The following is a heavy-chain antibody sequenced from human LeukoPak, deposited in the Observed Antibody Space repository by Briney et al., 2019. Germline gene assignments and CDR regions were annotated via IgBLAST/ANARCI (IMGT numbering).Heavy chain of an antibody. CDR3: ARTPDPIAVAGIDFDY. V-gene: IGHV1-2*06. D-gene: IGHD6-19*01. J-gene: IGHJ4*02. CDR2: INPNSGGT. CDR1: GYTFTGYY. Sequence: GASVKVSCKASGYTFTGYYMHWVRQAPGQGLEWMGRINPNSGGTNYAQKFQGRVTMTRDTSISTAYMELSSLRSEDTAVYYCARTPDPIAVAGIDFDYWGQGTLVTVSS.